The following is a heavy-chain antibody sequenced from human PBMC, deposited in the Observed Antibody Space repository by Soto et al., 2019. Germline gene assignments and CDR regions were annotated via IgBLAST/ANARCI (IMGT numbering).Heavy chain of an antibody. CDR3: AKDRGGIVVVVAATQAGFDY. V-gene: IGHV3-23*01. J-gene: IGHJ4*02. D-gene: IGHD2-15*01. CDR1: GFTFSSYA. CDR2: ISGSGGST. Sequence: GGSLRLSCAASGFTFSSYAMSWVRQAPGKGLEWVSAISGSGGSTYYADSVKGRFTIPRDNSKNTLYLQMNSLRAEDTAVYYCAKDRGGIVVVVAATQAGFDYWGQGTLVTVSS.